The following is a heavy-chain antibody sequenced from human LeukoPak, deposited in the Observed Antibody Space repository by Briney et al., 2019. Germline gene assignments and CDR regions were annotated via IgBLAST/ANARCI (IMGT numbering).Heavy chain of an antibody. CDR2: IIPIFGTA. CDR3: ARSLYCSSTSCYYFDY. Sequence: SVTVSFTASGGTFISYAISWVRQAPGQGLEWMGGIIPIFGTANYAQKFQGRVTITADESTSTAYMELSSLRSEDTAVYYCARSLYCSSTSCYYFDYWGQGTLVTVSS. CDR1: GGTFISYA. J-gene: IGHJ4*02. D-gene: IGHD2-2*01. V-gene: IGHV1-69*13.